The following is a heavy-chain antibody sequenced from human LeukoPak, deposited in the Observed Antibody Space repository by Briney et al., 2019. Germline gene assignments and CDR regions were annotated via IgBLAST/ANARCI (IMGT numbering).Heavy chain of an antibody. V-gene: IGHV5-51*01. D-gene: IGHD3-10*01. Sequence: GESLKISCKGSGYSFTSYWIGWVRQMPGKGLEWTGIIYPGDSDTRYSPSFQGQVTISADKSISTAYLQWSSLKASDTAMYYCASLNYYGSGSVSYYFDYWGQGTLVTVSS. CDR2: IYPGDSDT. J-gene: IGHJ4*02. CDR3: ASLNYYGSGSVSYYFDY. CDR1: GYSFTSYW.